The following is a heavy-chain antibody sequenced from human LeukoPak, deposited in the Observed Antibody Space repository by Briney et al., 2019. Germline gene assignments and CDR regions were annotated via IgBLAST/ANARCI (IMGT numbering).Heavy chain of an antibody. CDR3: VRDGEGVAISVNYWFDP. D-gene: IGHD3-10*01. CDR1: GFKLTGYG. Sequence: GASVKVSCKASGFKLTGYGINWVRQASGRGLEWMGWRNPNNGKTGYAQKFQGRVTMTRDTSTSTAYMELRGLISEDTAVYYCVRDGEGVAISVNYWFDPWGQGTLVTVSS. J-gene: IGHJ5*02. CDR2: RNPNNGKT. V-gene: IGHV1-8*01.